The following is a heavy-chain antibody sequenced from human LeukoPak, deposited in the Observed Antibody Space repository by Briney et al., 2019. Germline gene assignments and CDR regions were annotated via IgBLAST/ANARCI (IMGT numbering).Heavy chain of an antibody. CDR3: AKDARYGAFDI. CDR2: ISWNSGSI. D-gene: IGHD4-17*01. V-gene: IGHV3-9*01. CDR1: GFTFDDYA. J-gene: IGHJ3*02. Sequence: GGSLRLSCAASGFTFDDYAMHWVRHAPGKGLGWVSGISWNSGSIGYADSVKGRFTISRDNAKNSLYLQMNSLRAEDTALYYCAKDARYGAFDIWGQGTMVTVSS.